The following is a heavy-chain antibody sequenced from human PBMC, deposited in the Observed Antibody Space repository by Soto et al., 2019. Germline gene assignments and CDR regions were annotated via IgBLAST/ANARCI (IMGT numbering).Heavy chain of an antibody. D-gene: IGHD1-26*01. CDR2: IYYSGST. V-gene: IGHV4-59*08. CDR1: GGSISSYY. CDR3: ARHTIVGATT. Sequence: PSETLSLTWTVSGGSISSYYWSWIRQPPGKGLEWIGYIYYSGSTNYNPSLKSRVTISVDTSKNQFSLKLSSVTAADTAVYYCARHTIVGATTWGQGTLVTVSS. J-gene: IGHJ5*02.